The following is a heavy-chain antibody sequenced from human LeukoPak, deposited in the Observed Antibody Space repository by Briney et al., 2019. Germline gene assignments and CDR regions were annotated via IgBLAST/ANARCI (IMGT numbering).Heavy chain of an antibody. Sequence: GGSLRLSCAASGFTFSDYAMSWVRQAPGKGLEWVSGVSGSGSSSYYVDSVKGRFTISRGNSKNTLYLQMNSLRAEDTAVYYCAGRGTYCSSTSCPSIDYWGQGTLVTVSS. D-gene: IGHD2-2*01. CDR3: AGRGTYCSSTSCPSIDY. CDR2: VSGSGSSS. J-gene: IGHJ4*02. V-gene: IGHV3-23*01. CDR1: GFTFSDYA.